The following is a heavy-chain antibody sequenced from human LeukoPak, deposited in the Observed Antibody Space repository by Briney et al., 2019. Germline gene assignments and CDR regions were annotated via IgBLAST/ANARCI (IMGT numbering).Heavy chain of an antibody. J-gene: IGHJ4*02. CDR1: GYAFTSYH. D-gene: IGHD4-11*01. Sequence: ASVKVSCKASGYAFTSYHLHWMRQAPGQGLGWMGIIIPSNGSTTYAQKFQGRVTMTGDTSTSTVYMELSSLTSDDTAVYFCARSDYNDYRGLGFWGQGTLVTVSS. CDR3: ARSDYNDYRGLGF. V-gene: IGHV1-46*01. CDR2: IIPSNGST.